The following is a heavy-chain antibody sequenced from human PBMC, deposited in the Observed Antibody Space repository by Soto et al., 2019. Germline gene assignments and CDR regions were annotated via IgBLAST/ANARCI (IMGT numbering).Heavy chain of an antibody. CDR2: IYWDDDK. CDR1: GLSLSTSGEA. CDR3: AHYVSASPAGWFDP. J-gene: IGHJ5*02. V-gene: IGHV2-5*02. D-gene: IGHD3-10*01. Sequence: QITLKESGPTLVKPTQTLTLTCSFSGLSLSTSGEAVGWIRQPPGKALEWLALIYWDDDKLFNPTLKTRPTITKDTPKNQVVLTLTNMDPVDTATYSCAHYVSASPAGWFDPWGQGILVTVSS.